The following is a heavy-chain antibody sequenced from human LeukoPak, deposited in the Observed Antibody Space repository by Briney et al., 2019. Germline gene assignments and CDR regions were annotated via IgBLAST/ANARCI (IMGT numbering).Heavy chain of an antibody. CDR2: IYSSGST. CDR1: GGSISSRTYY. Sequence: SETLSLTCTVYGGSISSRTYYWGWIRQPPGKGLEWIGTIYSSGSTNYNPSLKSRVTISIDASKNQFSLNLSSVTAADTAVYYCGGSTTCYACIDYWGQGTLVTVSS. CDR3: GGSTTCYACIDY. D-gene: IGHD2-2*01. V-gene: IGHV4-39*01. J-gene: IGHJ4*02.